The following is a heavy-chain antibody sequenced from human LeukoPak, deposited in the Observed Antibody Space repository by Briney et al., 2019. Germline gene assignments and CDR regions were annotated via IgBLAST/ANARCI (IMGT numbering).Heavy chain of an antibody. CDR2: IWYDGSNK. D-gene: IGHD3-22*01. V-gene: IGHV3-33*01. J-gene: IGHJ4*02. Sequence: PGGSLRLTCAASGFTFRSYGMHWVRKAPGKGLEWVAVIWYDGSNKYYADSVKGRSTISRDNSKNTLYLQMNSLRAEDTAVYYCAREQYSSGYLDNWGQGTLVTVSS. CDR1: GFTFRSYG. CDR3: AREQYSSGYLDN.